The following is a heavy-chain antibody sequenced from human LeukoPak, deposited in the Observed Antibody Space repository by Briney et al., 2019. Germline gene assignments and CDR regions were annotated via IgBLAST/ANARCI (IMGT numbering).Heavy chain of an antibody. CDR3: ARGGIQLWTPFDY. CDR1: GFTFSSYG. V-gene: IGHV3-30-3*01. D-gene: IGHD5-18*01. Sequence: QPGRYLRLSCAASGFTFSSYGLHWVRQASGKGLEWVAVMSYDGSNKYYADSVKGRFTISRDNSKNTLYLQMNSLSTEDTAVYYCARGGIQLWTPFDYWGQGTLVTVSS. J-gene: IGHJ4*02. CDR2: MSYDGSNK.